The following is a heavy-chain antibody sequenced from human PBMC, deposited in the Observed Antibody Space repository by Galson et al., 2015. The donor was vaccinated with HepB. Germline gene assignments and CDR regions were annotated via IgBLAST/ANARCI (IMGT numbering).Heavy chain of an antibody. CDR1: GYTFTGYY. V-gene: IGHV1-2*02. Sequence: SVKVSCKASGYTFTGYYMHWVRQAPGQGLEWMGWINPNSGGTNYAQKFQGRVTMTRDTSISTAYMELSRLRSDDTAVYYCARVVNPQLVFFCGGDCYYDAFDIWGQGTMVTVSS. CDR2: INPNSGGT. CDR3: ARVVNPQLVFFCGGDCYYDAFDI. J-gene: IGHJ3*02. D-gene: IGHD2-21*01.